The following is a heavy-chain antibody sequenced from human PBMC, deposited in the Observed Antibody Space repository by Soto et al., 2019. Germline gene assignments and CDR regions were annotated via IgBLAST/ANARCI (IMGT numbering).Heavy chain of an antibody. D-gene: IGHD5-12*01. Sequence: EVQLVESGGGLVKPGGSLRLSCAASGFTFSSYSMNWVRQAPGKGLEWFSSISSSSSYIYYANSVKGRFTNSRDNAKNSLYLQMNSLSAEDTAVYYCARDRRYSGYVDAFDIWGQGTMVTVSS. J-gene: IGHJ3*02. CDR1: GFTFSSYS. CDR2: ISSSSSYI. V-gene: IGHV3-21*01. CDR3: ARDRRYSGYVDAFDI.